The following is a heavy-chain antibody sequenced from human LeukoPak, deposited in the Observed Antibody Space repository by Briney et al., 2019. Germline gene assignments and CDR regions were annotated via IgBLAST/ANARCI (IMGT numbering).Heavy chain of an antibody. CDR2: IKQDGSEK. CDR3: AREWDGAFDY. V-gene: IGHV3-7*01. D-gene: IGHD1-26*01. J-gene: IGHJ4*02. CDR1: GFTFTSYW. Sequence: PGGSLRLSCAASGFTFTSYWMTWVRQAPGQGLEWVANIKQDGSEKYYVDSVKGRFTISRDNAKNSLELQMNSLTAEDTALYYCAREWDGAFDYWGQGTLVTVSS.